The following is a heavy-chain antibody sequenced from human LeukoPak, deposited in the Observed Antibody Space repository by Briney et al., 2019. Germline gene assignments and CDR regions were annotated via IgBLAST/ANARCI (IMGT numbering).Heavy chain of an antibody. Sequence: PGGSLRLSCAASGFTFSNAWMSWVRQAPGKGLEWVGRIKSKTDGGTTDYAAPVKGRFTISRDDSKNTLYLQMNSLKTEDTAVYYCTTARGYSYGFAPPFDYWGQGTLVTVSS. D-gene: IGHD5-18*01. CDR3: TTARGYSYGFAPPFDY. J-gene: IGHJ4*02. CDR2: IKSKTDGGTT. CDR1: GFTFSNAW. V-gene: IGHV3-15*01.